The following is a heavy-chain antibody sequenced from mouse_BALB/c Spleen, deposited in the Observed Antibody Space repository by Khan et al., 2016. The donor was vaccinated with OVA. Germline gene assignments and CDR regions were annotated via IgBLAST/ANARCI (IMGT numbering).Heavy chain of an antibody. CDR3: VRDGAYHRNDGWFAY. V-gene: IGHV1-4*01. Sequence: QVQLKQSGAELARPGASVKMSCKASGYTFTSYTIHWIKVRPGQGLEWIGYINPSNGYTNYNQKFKDKATLTADKSSTTAFMQLSSLTSDDSAVYVCVRDGAYHRNDGWFAYWGQGTLVTVSA. CDR1: GYTFTSYT. J-gene: IGHJ3*01. CDR2: INPSNGYT. D-gene: IGHD2-14*01.